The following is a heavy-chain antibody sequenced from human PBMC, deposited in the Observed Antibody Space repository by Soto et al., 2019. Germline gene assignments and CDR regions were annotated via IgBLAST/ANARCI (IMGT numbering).Heavy chain of an antibody. CDR3: AREGDYEVWFDP. CDR2: INAGNGNT. CDR1: GYTFTSYA. D-gene: IGHD4-17*01. V-gene: IGHV1-3*01. Sequence: GASVKVSCKASGYTFTSYAMHWVRQAPGQRLEWMGWINAGNGNTKYSQKLQGRVTITRDTSASTAFLVLSSLISEYMAVYYCAREGDYEVWFDPWGQGTLVTVSS. J-gene: IGHJ5*02.